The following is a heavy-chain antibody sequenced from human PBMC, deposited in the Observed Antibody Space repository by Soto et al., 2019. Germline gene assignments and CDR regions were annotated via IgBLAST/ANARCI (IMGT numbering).Heavy chain of an antibody. CDR3: AEDLDYAFDI. D-gene: IGHD4-17*01. CDR1: GFTFSSYG. J-gene: IGHJ3*02. V-gene: IGHV3-30*18. CDR2: ISYDGSNK. Sequence: QVQVVESGGGVVQPGRSLRLSCAASGFTFSSYGMHWVRQAPGKGLEWVAVISYDGSNKYYADSVKGRFTISRDNSKNTLYLQMNSLRAEDTAVYYCAEDLDYAFDIWGQGTMVTVSS.